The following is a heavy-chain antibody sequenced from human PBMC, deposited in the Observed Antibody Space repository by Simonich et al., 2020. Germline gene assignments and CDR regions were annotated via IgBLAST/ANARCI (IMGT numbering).Heavy chain of an antibody. CDR2: ISANNGNT. J-gene: IGHJ4*02. D-gene: IGHD2-15*01. CDR3: ARASRGTWWYYYFDY. Sequence: QVQLVQSGAEVKKPGASVKVSCKASGYTFTSYGISWVRQAPGRGLEWMGWISANNGNTNYAQKLQGRVTMTTDTTTSTAYMELRSLRSDDTAVYYCARASRGTWWYYYFDYWGQGTLVTVSS. CDR1: GYTFTSYG. V-gene: IGHV1-18*01.